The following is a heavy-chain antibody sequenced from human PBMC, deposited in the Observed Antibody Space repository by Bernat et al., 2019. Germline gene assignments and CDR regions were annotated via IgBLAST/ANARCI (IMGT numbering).Heavy chain of an antibody. CDR1: GFTFSSYG. Sequence: QVQLVESGGGVVQPGRSLRLSCAASGFTFSSYGMHWVRRAPGKGLEWVAVISYDGSNKYYADSVKGRFTISRDNSKNTLYLQMNSLRAEDTAVYYCAKVYGSGDRYYYGMDVWGQGTTVTVSS. V-gene: IGHV3-30*18. D-gene: IGHD3-10*01. J-gene: IGHJ6*02. CDR2: ISYDGSNK. CDR3: AKVYGSGDRYYYGMDV.